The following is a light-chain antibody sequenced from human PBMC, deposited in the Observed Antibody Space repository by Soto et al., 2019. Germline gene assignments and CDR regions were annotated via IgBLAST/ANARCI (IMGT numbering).Light chain of an antibody. J-gene: IGKJ4*01. CDR3: QQLNSYPFT. Sequence: DIQLTQSPSFLSASVGDRVTITCRASQGISKYLAWYQQKPAKAPNLLIYAASTLQGGVPSRFSGSGSGTEFTLTISSLQPEDFATYYCQQLNSYPFTFGGGTKVEIQ. CDR2: AAS. CDR1: QGISKY. V-gene: IGKV1-9*01.